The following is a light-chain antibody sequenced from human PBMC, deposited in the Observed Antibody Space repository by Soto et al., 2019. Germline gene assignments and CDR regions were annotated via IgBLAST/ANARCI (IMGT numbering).Light chain of an antibody. J-gene: IGKJ1*01. CDR3: QQLYAAPVT. V-gene: IGKV1-39*01. Sequence: DIQMTQSPSSLSAYVGDRVTITCRASQNIYSCLNWYQQKPGNAPKLLIYGASNLQSGVPPRFSASEYGTHFTLTISRLQPEEFATYYRQQLYAAPVTFGQGTKVEIK. CDR2: GAS. CDR1: QNIYSC.